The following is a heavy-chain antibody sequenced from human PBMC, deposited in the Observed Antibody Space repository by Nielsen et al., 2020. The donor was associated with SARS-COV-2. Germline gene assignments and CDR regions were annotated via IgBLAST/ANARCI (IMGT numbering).Heavy chain of an antibody. Sequence: VKVSCKASGYTFTSYYMHWVRQAPGQGLEWMGIINPSGGSTSYAQKFQGRVTMTRDTSTSTVYMELSSLRSEDTAVYYCARGGYCSSTSCPHHDAFDIWGQGTMVTVSS. CDR3: ARGGYCSSTSCPHHDAFDI. D-gene: IGHD2-2*01. CDR2: INPSGGST. CDR1: GYTFTSYY. J-gene: IGHJ3*02. V-gene: IGHV1-46*01.